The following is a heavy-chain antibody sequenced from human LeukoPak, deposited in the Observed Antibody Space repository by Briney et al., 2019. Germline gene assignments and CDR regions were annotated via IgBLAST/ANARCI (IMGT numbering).Heavy chain of an antibody. J-gene: IGHJ6*03. CDR1: GGTFSSYD. CDR3: ARDPLQLWLPVRYYYCMDV. D-gene: IGHD5-18*01. V-gene: IGHV1-69*10. CDR2: INPILGTA. Sequence: GASVKVSCKASGGTFSSYDLSWVRQAPGQGLEWMGGINPILGTANYAQKFQGRVTITADKSTSTAYMELRSLRSDDTAVYYCARDPLQLWLPVRYYYCMDVWGKGTTVTVSS.